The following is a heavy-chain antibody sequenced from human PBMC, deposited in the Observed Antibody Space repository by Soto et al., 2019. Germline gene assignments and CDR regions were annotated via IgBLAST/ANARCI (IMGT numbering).Heavy chain of an antibody. V-gene: IGHV1-69*06. CDR3: AGRCESTPCLGHCDY. Sequence: QVQLVQSGAEVKKPGSSVKVSCKASGGTFNNYVVNWVRQAPGQGLEWMGGILPIFATANYAQKFPGRVTINADKSTSTAYMELTSLRSEDTAVYYCAGRCESTPCLGHCDYWGQGTLVTVAS. J-gene: IGHJ4*02. CDR2: ILPIFATA. D-gene: IGHD2-2*01. CDR1: GGTFNNYV.